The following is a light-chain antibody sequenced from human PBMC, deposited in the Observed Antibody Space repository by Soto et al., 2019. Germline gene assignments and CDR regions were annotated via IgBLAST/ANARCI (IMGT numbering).Light chain of an antibody. CDR2: AAS. J-gene: IGKJ4*01. V-gene: IGKV1-6*01. CDR3: LQDDDYPFT. Sequence: AIQVTQSPSSLSASVGDRDTITCRASQGIRNELSWYQQKPGKAPKFLIFAASNLQSGVPSRFSGSGSGTDFTLTISSLQPEDFATYFCLQDDDYPFTFGGGTKVEIK. CDR1: QGIRNE.